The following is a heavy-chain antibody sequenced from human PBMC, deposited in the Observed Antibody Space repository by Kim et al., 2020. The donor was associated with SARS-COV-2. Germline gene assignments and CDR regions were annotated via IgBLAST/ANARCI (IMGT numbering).Heavy chain of an antibody. CDR2: IYYSGST. Sequence: SETLSLTCTVSGGSISSYYWSWIRQPPGKGLEWIGYIYYSGSTNYNPSLKSRVTISVDTSKNQFSLKLSSVTAADTAVYYCARYQQQLVLRYFDYWGQGTLVTVSS. CDR1: GGSISSYY. J-gene: IGHJ4*02. D-gene: IGHD6-13*01. CDR3: ARYQQQLVLRYFDY. V-gene: IGHV4-59*13.